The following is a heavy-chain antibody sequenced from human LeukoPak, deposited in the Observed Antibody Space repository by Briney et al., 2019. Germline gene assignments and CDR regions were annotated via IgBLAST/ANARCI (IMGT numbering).Heavy chain of an antibody. J-gene: IGHJ5*02. CDR2: IRYDGNNK. CDR3: AKDTGDYYDTSGNYYAGWFDP. Sequence: GGSLRLSCEASGFSFSSFGLHWVRQAPGKGLEWVAFIRYDGNNKYFADSVKGRFTISRDNSKNTVYLQMNSLKPEDMAVYHCAKDTGDYYDTSGNYYAGWFDPWGQGTLVTVSS. V-gene: IGHV3-30*02. D-gene: IGHD3-22*01. CDR1: GFSFSSFG.